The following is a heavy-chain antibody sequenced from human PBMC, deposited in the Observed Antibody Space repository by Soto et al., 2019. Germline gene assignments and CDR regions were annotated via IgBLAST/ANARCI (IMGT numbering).Heavy chain of an antibody. Sequence: PSETLSLTCTVSGGSISSYYWSWIRQPPGKGLEWIGYIYYSGSTNYNPSLKSRVTISVDTSKNQFSLKLSSVTAADTAVYYCARVTAYDPYYYGMDVWGQGNTVTVSS. CDR2: IYYSGST. CDR3: ARVTAYDPYYYGMDV. CDR1: GGSISSYY. V-gene: IGHV4-59*01. J-gene: IGHJ6*02. D-gene: IGHD3-3*01.